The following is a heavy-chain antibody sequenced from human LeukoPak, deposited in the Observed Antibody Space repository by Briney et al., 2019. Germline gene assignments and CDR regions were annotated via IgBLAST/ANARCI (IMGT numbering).Heavy chain of an antibody. CDR3: ASSLWRPGWQLDVYYFDY. V-gene: IGHV4-31*03. CDR2: IYYSGST. J-gene: IGHJ4*02. CDR1: GGSISSGGYY. D-gene: IGHD2-15*01. Sequence: SQTLSLTCTVSGGSISSGGYYWSWIRQHPGKGLEWIGYIYYSGSTYYNPSLKSRVTISVDTSKNQFSLKLSSVTAADTAVYYCASSLWRPGWQLDVYYFDYWGQGTLVTVSS.